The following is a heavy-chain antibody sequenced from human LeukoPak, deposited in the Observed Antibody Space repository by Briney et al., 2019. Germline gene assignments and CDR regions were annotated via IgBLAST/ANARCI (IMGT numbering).Heavy chain of an antibody. J-gene: IGHJ4*02. CDR3: AREREFGEFFDY. Sequence: GGSLRLSCAASGFTFSNYWMSWVRQAPGKGLEWVANIKQDGSDKYYVDSVKGRFTISRDNAKNSLYLQMSSLRAEDTAVYYCAREREFGEFFDYWGQGTLVTVSS. D-gene: IGHD3-10*01. CDR2: IKQDGSDK. CDR1: GFTFSNYW. V-gene: IGHV3-7*03.